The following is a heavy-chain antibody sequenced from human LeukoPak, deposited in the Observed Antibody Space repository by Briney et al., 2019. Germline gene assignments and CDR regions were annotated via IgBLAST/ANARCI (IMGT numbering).Heavy chain of an antibody. CDR1: GGSISSGSYY. J-gene: IGHJ4*02. CDR2: IYTSGST. D-gene: IGHD6-19*01. V-gene: IGHV4-61*02. CDR3: AGDGRAGSLFAY. Sequence: SETLSLTCTVSGGSISSGSYYWSWIRQPAGKGLEWIGRIYTSGSTNYNPSLKSRVTISVDTSKNQFSLKLSSVTAADTAIYYCAGDGRAGSLFAYWGQGTLVTVSS.